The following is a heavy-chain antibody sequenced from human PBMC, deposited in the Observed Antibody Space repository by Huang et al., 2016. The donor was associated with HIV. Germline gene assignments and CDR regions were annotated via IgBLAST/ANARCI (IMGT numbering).Heavy chain of an antibody. D-gene: IGHD6-19*01. V-gene: IGHV4-59*11. J-gene: IGHJ1*01. CDR2: IHHSGSN. Sequence: QVQLQESGPGLLKPSETLSLTCAVSGVSMSRPYWSWIRQPQGKGLEWMANIHHSGSNNYSPSRKSRVTMSIDTSKKQLSLTLSSVTPADTAVYYCAREDVQWLIQGGEYFHHWGQGTLVTVFS. CDR1: GVSMSRPY. CDR3: AREDVQWLIQGGEYFHH.